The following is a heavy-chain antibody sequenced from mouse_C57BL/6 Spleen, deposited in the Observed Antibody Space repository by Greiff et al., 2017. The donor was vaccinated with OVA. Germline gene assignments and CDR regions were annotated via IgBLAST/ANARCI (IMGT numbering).Heavy chain of an antibody. CDR2: IYPGSGNT. Sequence: VKLMESGAELVRPGASVKLSCKASGYTFTDYYINWVKQRPGQGLEWIARIYPGSGNTYYNEKFKGKATLTAEKSSSTAYMQLSSLTSEDSAVYFCAREGGYYGSSYGYWGQGTTLTVSS. J-gene: IGHJ2*01. CDR3: AREGGYYGSSYGY. V-gene: IGHV1-76*01. D-gene: IGHD1-1*01. CDR1: GYTFTDYY.